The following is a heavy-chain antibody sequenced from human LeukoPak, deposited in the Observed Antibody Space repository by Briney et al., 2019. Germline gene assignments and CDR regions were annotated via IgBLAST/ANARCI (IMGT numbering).Heavy chain of an antibody. J-gene: IGHJ5*02. Sequence: GFLRLSCAASGFTFSTYGIHWVRQAPGKGLEWVGVIWNDGSKKVYADSVKGRFTISRDNSKNTAYLEMNSLRVEDAAVYYCVRQSFTYNSGWYWVDHWGQGILVTVSS. D-gene: IGHD6-19*01. CDR3: VRQSFTYNSGWYWVDH. V-gene: IGHV3-33*03. CDR1: GFTFSTYG. CDR2: IWNDGSKK.